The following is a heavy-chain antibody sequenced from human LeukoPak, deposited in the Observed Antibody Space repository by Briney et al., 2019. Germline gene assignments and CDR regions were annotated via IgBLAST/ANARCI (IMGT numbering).Heavy chain of an antibody. V-gene: IGHV3-30*18. D-gene: IGHD6-13*01. J-gene: IGHJ4*02. Sequence: GRSLRLSCAASGFTFSSYGMHWVRQAPGKGLEWVAVISYDGSNKYYAGSVKGRFTTSRDNSKNTLYLQMNSLRAEDTAVYYCAKGIAAAGTGFDYWGQGTLVTVSS. CDR2: ISYDGSNK. CDR1: GFTFSSYG. CDR3: AKGIAAAGTGFDY.